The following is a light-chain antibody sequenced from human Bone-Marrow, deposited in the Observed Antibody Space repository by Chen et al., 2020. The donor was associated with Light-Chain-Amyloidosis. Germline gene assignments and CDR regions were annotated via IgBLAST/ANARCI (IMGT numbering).Light chain of an antibody. Sequence: QLVVTQSPSASASLGAPVKLTCTLSSGHSNYAVTWHQQQPEKGPRYLMKLNSDGSHNKGDEIPDRCSGSSSGAERYLTIASLQSEDEADYFCQTWGTGIQVFGGGTKLTVL. V-gene: IGLV4-69*01. CDR3: QTWGTGIQV. J-gene: IGLJ3*02. CDR2: LNSDGSH. CDR1: SGHSNYA.